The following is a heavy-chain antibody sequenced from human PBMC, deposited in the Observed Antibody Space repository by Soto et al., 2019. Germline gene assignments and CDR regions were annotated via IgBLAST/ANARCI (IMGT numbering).Heavy chain of an antibody. CDR2: FYSSGSI. Sequence: SETLSLTCFVSGYSITAGGYYWSWIRHHPGKGLEWIGSFYSSGSIIYNPSLRSRVSISGDTSSNQFSMSLTSVTAADTAVYYCAVGYCSSTTCSREYFQHWGQGTLVTVSS. CDR1: GYSITAGGYY. V-gene: IGHV4-31*03. J-gene: IGHJ1*01. D-gene: IGHD2-2*01. CDR3: AVGYCSSTTCSREYFQH.